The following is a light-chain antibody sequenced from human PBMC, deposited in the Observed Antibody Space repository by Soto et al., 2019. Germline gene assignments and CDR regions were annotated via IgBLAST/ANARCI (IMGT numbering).Light chain of an antibody. Sequence: EIVLTQSPGTLSLSPGERATLSCRASQSVSSSYLAWYQQKPGQAPRLLIYGASSRATGIPDRFSGSGSGKDFTLTSSRLEHEDFAVYYCQQYGSSPYTFGQGTKLEIK. CDR3: QQYGSSPYT. V-gene: IGKV3-20*01. J-gene: IGKJ2*01. CDR2: GAS. CDR1: QSVSSSY.